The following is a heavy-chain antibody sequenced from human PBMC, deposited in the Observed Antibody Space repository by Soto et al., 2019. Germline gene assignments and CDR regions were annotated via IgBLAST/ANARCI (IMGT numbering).Heavy chain of an antibody. CDR3: ARVLVPAATDRYYFDY. D-gene: IGHD2-2*01. CDR2: IYYSGST. V-gene: IGHV4-31*03. J-gene: IGHJ4*02. CDR1: GGSISSGGYY. Sequence: KPSETLSLTCTVSGGSISSGGYYWSWIRQHPGKGLEWIGYIYYSGSTYYNPSLKSRVTISVDTSKNQFSLKLSSVTAADTAVYYCARVLVPAATDRYYFDYWGQGTLVTVSS.